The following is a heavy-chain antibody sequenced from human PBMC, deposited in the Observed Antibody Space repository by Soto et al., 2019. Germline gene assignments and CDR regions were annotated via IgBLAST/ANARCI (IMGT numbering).Heavy chain of an antibody. CDR1: GASINSGGYY. CDR2: IYFSGST. V-gene: IGHV4-31*03. CDR3: ARVPYDSSGYGYFDS. Sequence: SETLSLTCTVSGASINSGGYYWSWVRQLPGKGLEWIGYIYFSGSTYYNPSLESRVTISLDTSQNQFSLKLSSVTAADTAVYYCARVPYDSSGYGYFDSWGQGTLVTVSS. D-gene: IGHD3-22*01. J-gene: IGHJ4*02.